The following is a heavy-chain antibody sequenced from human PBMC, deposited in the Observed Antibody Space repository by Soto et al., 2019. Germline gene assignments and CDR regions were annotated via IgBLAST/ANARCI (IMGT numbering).Heavy chain of an antibody. D-gene: IGHD1-1*01. V-gene: IGHV5-51*01. Sequence: GESLKISCQGFGYSFTSFWIGWVRQMPGKGLEWMGIINPVDSDTRYSPSFQGQVTISVDKSITTAYLQWSSLKASDTAMYYCAGGFFRPPSTTNFDYWGQGTLVTVSS. CDR3: AGGFFRPPSTTNFDY. CDR1: GYSFTSFW. J-gene: IGHJ4*02. CDR2: INPVDSDT.